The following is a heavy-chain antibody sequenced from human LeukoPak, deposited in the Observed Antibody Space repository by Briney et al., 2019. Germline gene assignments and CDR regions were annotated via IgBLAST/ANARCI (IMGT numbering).Heavy chain of an antibody. D-gene: IGHD4-17*01. CDR3: ARVSAPPDYGDYVSENWFDP. V-gene: IGHV1-18*01. CDR2: INADNKR. J-gene: IGHJ5*02. CDR1: GYTFTSLG. Sequence: GASVKVSCKASGYTFTSLGMHWVRQAPGKGLEWMGWINADNKRNYAQKFQGRVTMTTDTSTSTAYMELRNLRSDDTAVYYCARVSAPPDYGDYVSENWFDPWGQGTLVTVSS.